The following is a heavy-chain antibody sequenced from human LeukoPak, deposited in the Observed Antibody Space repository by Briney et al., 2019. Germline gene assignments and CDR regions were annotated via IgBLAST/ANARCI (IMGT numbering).Heavy chain of an antibody. CDR2: ISSSSSTI. J-gene: IGHJ4*02. Sequence: PGGSLRLSCAASGFTFCSYSMNWVRQAPGKGLEWVSYISSSSSTIYYADSVKGRFTISRDNAKNSLYLQMNSLRAEDTAVYYCARFKGPEGFDYWGQGTLVTVSS. CDR3: ARFKGPEGFDY. V-gene: IGHV3-48*01. CDR1: GFTFCSYS.